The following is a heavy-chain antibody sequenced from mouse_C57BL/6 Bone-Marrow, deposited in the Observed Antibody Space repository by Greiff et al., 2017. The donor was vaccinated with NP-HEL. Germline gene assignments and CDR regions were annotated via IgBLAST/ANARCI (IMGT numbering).Heavy chain of an antibody. CDR3: ARKKVTGSSYFYYYAMDY. Sequence: EVQLQQSGPELVKPGASVKISCKASGYTFTDYYMNWVKQSHGKSLEWIGDINPNNGGTSYNQKFKGKATLTVDKSSSTAYMELRSLTSEDSAVYYCARKKVTGSSYFYYYAMDYWGQGTSVTVSS. D-gene: IGHD1-1*01. CDR2: INPNNGGT. V-gene: IGHV1-26*01. CDR1: GYTFTDYY. J-gene: IGHJ4*01.